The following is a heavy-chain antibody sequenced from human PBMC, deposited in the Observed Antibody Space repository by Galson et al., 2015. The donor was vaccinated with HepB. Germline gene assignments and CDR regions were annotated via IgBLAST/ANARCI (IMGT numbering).Heavy chain of an antibody. D-gene: IGHD2-15*01. V-gene: IGHV1-69*13. J-gene: IGHJ4*02. CDR1: GGTFSSYA. CDR2: IIPIFGTA. Sequence: SVKVSCKASGGTFSSYAISWVRQAPGQGLEWMGGIIPIFGTANYAQKFQGRVTITADESTSTAYMELSSLRSEDTAVYYCARARSPTQYCSGGSCYSSDYWGQGTLVTVSS. CDR3: ARARSPTQYCSGGSCYSSDY.